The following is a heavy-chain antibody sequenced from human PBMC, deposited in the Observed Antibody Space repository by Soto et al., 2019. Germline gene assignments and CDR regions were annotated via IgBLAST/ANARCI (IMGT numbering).Heavy chain of an antibody. J-gene: IGHJ6*03. CDR1: GYTFTSYD. CDR2: MNPNSGNT. V-gene: IGHV1-8*01. D-gene: IGHD5-12*01. Sequence: ASVKVSCKASGYTFTSYDINWVRQATGQGLEWMGWMNPNSGNTGYAQKFQGRVTMTRNTSISTAYMELSSLRSEDTAVYYCARGVDYYYYYYMDVWGKGTTVTVSS. CDR3: ARGVDYYYYYYMDV.